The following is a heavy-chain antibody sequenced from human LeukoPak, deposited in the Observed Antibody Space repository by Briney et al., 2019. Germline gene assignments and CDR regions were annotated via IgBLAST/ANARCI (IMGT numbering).Heavy chain of an antibody. J-gene: IGHJ3*01. CDR3: GMSGDRVPLQDDVFDV. D-gene: IGHD1-26*01. CDR1: GYSFTSYC. CDR2: IYPGVSGP. V-gene: IGHV5-51*01. Sequence: GESLKISCKVSGYSFTSYCIGWVRHMPGKGLEWMGIIYPGVSGPTYSPSFQGQVTFSVDKSINTAYLQWSSLEASDTAMYYCGMSGDRVPLQDDVFDVWGQGTMVTVST.